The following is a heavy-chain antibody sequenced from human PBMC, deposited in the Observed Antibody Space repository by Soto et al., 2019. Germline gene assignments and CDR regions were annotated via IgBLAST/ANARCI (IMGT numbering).Heavy chain of an antibody. V-gene: IGHV1-24*01. D-gene: IGHD1-26*01. J-gene: IGHJ6*02. Sequence: GASVKVCCKVSRDTLTGLSMHSVRHAPGKGLEWMGGFDPEDGETIYAQTFQGRVTMTEDPSTDTAYMEVSSLRSEDTAVYYCATAESGSYYRNYYSGMELWGQGTTVTVSS. CDR1: RDTLTGLS. CDR2: FDPEDGET. CDR3: ATAESGSYYRNYYSGMEL.